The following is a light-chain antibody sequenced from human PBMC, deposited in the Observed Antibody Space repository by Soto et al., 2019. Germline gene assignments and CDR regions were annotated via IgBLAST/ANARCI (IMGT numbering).Light chain of an antibody. CDR1: SSNIGAGYD. J-gene: IGLJ2*01. Sequence: QSVLTQPPSVSGAPGQRVTISCTGSSSNIGAGYDVHWYQQLPGTAPKLLIYANINRPSGVPDRFSGSKSGTSASLAITGLHAEYEADYYCQSYDSSLSRSVFGGGTKVTVL. CDR3: QSYDSSLSRSV. CDR2: ANI. V-gene: IGLV1-40*01.